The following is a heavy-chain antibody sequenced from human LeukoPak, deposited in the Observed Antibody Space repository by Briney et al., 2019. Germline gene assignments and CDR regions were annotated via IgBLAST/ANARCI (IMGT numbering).Heavy chain of an antibody. CDR1: GFTFSSYG. CDR3: AKSPEWELPTIDY. J-gene: IGHJ4*02. V-gene: IGHV3-23*01. CDR2: ISGSGGST. Sequence: PGGSLRLSCAASGFTFSSYGMSWVRQAPGKGLEWVSAISGSGGSTYYADSVKGRFTISRDNSKNTLYLQMNSLRAEDTAVYCCAKSPEWELPTIDYWGQGTLVTVSS. D-gene: IGHD1-26*01.